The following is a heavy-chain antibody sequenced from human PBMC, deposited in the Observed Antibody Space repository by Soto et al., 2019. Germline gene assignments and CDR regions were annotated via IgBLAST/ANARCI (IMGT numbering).Heavy chain of an antibody. Sequence: PSETLSLTCTVSGGSISSSSYYWGWIRQPPGKGLEWIGSIYYSGSTYYNPSLKSRVTISVDTSKNQFSLQLSSVTPADTAVYYCAGTTSHQWYYMDVWGKGTTVTVSS. V-gene: IGHV4-39*01. CDR1: GGSISSSSYY. CDR2: IYYSGST. J-gene: IGHJ6*03. CDR3: AGTTSHQWYYMDV. D-gene: IGHD1-7*01.